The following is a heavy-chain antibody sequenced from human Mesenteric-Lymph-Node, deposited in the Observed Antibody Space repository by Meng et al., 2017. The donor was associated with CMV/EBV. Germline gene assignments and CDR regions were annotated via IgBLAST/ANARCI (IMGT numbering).Heavy chain of an antibody. V-gene: IGHV3-48*03. CDR1: GFIFSSHE. CDR3: ASLFRLIAALP. D-gene: IGHD6-6*01. Sequence: GESLKISCAASGFIFSSHEINWVRQAPGKGLEWISSISGSGDNKHYADSVKGRFTISRDNAKNSVYLQLDSLRGEDAAVYYCASLFRLIAALPWGQGTLVTVSS. CDR2: ISGSGDNK. J-gene: IGHJ5*02.